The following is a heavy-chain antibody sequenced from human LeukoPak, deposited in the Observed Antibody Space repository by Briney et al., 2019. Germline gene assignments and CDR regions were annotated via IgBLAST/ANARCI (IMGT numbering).Heavy chain of an antibody. D-gene: IGHD2-8*01. CDR2: IRYDGSNK. Sequence: GGSLRLSCAASGFTFSSYGMHWVRQAPGKGLEWVAFIRYDGSNKYYADSVKGRFTISRDNAKNSLYLQMNSLRPEDTALYYCSTDPRLLIYWGHGTLVTVSS. CDR3: STDPRLLIY. J-gene: IGHJ4*01. V-gene: IGHV3-30*02. CDR1: GFTFSSYG.